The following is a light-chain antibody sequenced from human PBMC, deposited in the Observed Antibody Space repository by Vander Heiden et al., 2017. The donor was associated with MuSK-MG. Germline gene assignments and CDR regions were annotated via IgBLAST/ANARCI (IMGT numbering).Light chain of an antibody. V-gene: IGKV1-33*01. CDR2: DAS. J-gene: IGKJ1*01. Sequence: DIQMTQSPSSLSASVGDRVTITCQASQDISNYLNWYQQKPGKAPKLLIYDASNLETGVPSRFSGSGSGTEWTFTISSMKPEDIATYYCQQYEKLPQTCGQGTKVEIK. CDR1: QDISNY. CDR3: QQYEKLPQT.